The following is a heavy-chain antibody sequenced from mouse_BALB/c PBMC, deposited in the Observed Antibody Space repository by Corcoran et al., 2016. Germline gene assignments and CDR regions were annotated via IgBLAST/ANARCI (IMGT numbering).Heavy chain of an antibody. D-gene: IGHD2-12*01. CDR1: GYSITSGSY. J-gene: IGHJ3*01. V-gene: IGHV3-6*02. CDR2: ISYDGSN. CDR3: ERDRNCYFAY. Sequence: DVQLQESGPGLVKPSQSLSFPCSVTGYSITSGSYWNWIRQFPGNKLEWMGYISYDGSNNYNPSLKNRISIPRDTSKNQFFRKLNSVTTEDTATYYCERDRNCYFAYWGQGILVTVSA.